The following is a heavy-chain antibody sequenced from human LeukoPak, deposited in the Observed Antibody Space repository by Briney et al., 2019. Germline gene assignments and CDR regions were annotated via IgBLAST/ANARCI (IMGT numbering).Heavy chain of an antibody. D-gene: IGHD4-11*01. CDR3: ARSARDSDYTNMDY. CDR1: GFTFSSHW. J-gene: IGHJ4*02. V-gene: IGHV3-74*01. CDR2: INSDGSST. Sequence: GGSLRLSCAASGFTFSSHWMHWVRQAPGKGLVWVSRINSDGSSTTYADSVKGRFTISRDNANNTLYLQMNSLRVEDTAVYYCARSARDSDYTNMDYWGQGTLVIVSS.